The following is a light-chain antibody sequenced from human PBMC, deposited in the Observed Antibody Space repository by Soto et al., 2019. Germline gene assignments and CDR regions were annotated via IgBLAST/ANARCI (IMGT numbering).Light chain of an antibody. CDR2: FVS. Sequence: DIVMTQSPLSLSVTPGEPASISCMSIHILLHSNGYNYLDWYLQKPGQSPQLLIYFVSNRASGVPDRFSGSGSGTDFTLKISRVEPEDVGVYYCMQALQTRTFGQGTKVDIK. J-gene: IGKJ1*01. CDR1: HILLHSNGYNY. V-gene: IGKV2-28*01. CDR3: MQALQTRT.